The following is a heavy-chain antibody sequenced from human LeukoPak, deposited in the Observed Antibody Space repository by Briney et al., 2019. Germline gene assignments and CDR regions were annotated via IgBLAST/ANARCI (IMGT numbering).Heavy chain of an antibody. Sequence: PSETLSLTCAVSGYSISSGYYWGWIQQPPGKGLEWIGSIYHSGSTYYNPSLKSRVTISVDTSKNQFSLKLSSVTAADTAVYYCARLAYSSGCRWGQGTLVTVSS. CDR1: GYSISSGYY. D-gene: IGHD6-19*01. J-gene: IGHJ4*02. CDR2: IYHSGST. CDR3: ARLAYSSGCR. V-gene: IGHV4-38-2*01.